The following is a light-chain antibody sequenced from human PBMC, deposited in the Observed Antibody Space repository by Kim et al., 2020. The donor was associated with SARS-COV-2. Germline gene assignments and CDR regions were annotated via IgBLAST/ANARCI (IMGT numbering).Light chain of an antibody. CDR3: CSYAGSFTWV. V-gene: IGLV2-11*01. J-gene: IGLJ3*02. CDR2: DVS. CDR1: SGGVGAYNY. Sequence: GQSGTISCTGTSGGVGAYNYVSRYQQHPGKAPKLMIYDVSKWPSGVPDRFSGSKSANTASLTISGLQAEDEADYYCCSYAGSFTWVFGGGTQLTVL.